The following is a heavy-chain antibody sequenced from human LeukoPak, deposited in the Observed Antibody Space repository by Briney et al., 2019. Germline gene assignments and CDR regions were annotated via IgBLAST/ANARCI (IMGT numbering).Heavy chain of an antibody. V-gene: IGHV4-61*02. CDR3: ARGGAPGVDY. J-gene: IGHJ4*02. D-gene: IGHD1-26*01. CDR2: IYTSGST. Sequence: PSETLSLTCTVSGGSISSGSYYWSWIRQPAGKGLEWIGRIYTSGSTNYNPSLKSRVTISVDTSKNQFSLKLSSVTAADTAVYYCARGGAPGVDYWGQGTLVTVSS. CDR1: GGSISSGSYY.